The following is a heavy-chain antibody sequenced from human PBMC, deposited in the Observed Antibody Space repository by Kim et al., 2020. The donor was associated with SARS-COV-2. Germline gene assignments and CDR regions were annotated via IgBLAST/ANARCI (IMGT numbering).Heavy chain of an antibody. CDR1: GFTFSSYW. CDR3: ASRRYTGTYYYFDY. J-gene: IGHJ4*02. CDR2: INSDGGTT. Sequence: GSLRLSCAASGFTFSSYWMHWVRQAPGKGLVWVSRINSDGGTTSYADSVKGRFTISRDNAKSTLYLQMNSLRAEDTAVYYCASRRYTGTYYYFDYWGQGTLLTVSS. D-gene: IGHD1-26*01. V-gene: IGHV3-74*01.